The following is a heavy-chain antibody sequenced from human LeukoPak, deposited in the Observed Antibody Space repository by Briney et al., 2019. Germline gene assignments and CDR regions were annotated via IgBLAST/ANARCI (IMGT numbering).Heavy chain of an antibody. V-gene: IGHV5-51*01. D-gene: IGHD1/OR15-1a*01. CDR2: ISPGDSGI. Sequence: GESLKISCKGSGYSLTNFWIGWVRQMPGKGLEWMGVISPGDSGIRYSPSFQGQVTISVDKSISTAYLQWSSLKASDSAMYYCAAGGTFAPWGQGTLVTVSS. J-gene: IGHJ5*02. CDR1: GYSLTNFW. CDR3: AAGGTFAP.